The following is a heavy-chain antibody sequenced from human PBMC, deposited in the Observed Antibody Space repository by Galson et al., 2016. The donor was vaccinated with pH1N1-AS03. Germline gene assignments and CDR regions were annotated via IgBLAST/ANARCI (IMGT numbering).Heavy chain of an antibody. CDR2: ISGYDDDT. Sequence: SVKASCKASGCTFSTYGVSWVRQAPGQGLEWMGWISGYDDDTNYAQNVAGRVTMTTDKSTSTVYMELRSLRSDDTAVYYCARDRGFRPDTFDIWAKGLGSPSLQ. D-gene: IGHD2-15*01. V-gene: IGHV1-18*04. J-gene: IGHJ3*02. CDR1: GCTFSTYG. CDR3: ARDRGFRPDTFDI.